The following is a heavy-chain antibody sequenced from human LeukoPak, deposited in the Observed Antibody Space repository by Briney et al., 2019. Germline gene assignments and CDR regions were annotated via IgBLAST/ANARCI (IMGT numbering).Heavy chain of an antibody. CDR2: INHSGRT. CDR1: GGSFSGYY. V-gene: IGHV4-34*01. D-gene: IGHD6-13*01. Sequence: SETLSLTCAVYGGSFSGYYWNWIRQPPGKGLEWIGEINHSGRTNYNPSLKSRVTISVDTSKKQFSLKLSSVTAADTAVYYCARQVGQQLVQGNWFDPWGQGTLVTVSS. CDR3: ARQVGQQLVQGNWFDP. J-gene: IGHJ5*02.